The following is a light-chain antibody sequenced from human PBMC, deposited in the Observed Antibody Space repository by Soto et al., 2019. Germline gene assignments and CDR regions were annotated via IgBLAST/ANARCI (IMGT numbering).Light chain of an antibody. CDR1: QSVRSY. Sequence: EIVLTQSPATLSLSPGERATFSCRASQSVRSYLAWYQLKPGQAPRLLIYDASNRATGIPARFSGSGSGTDFTLIISSLEPEDFAVYYCQHRYNWPYTFGQGTKLEIK. CDR2: DAS. V-gene: IGKV3-11*01. CDR3: QHRYNWPYT. J-gene: IGKJ2*01.